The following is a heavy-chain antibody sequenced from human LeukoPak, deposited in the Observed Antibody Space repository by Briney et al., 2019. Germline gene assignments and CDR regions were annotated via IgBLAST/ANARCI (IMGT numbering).Heavy chain of an antibody. D-gene: IGHD6-19*01. V-gene: IGHV1-58*02. CDR2: IVVGSGNT. CDR1: GFTFTSSA. J-gene: IGHJ5*02. Sequence: ASVKVSCKASGFTFTSSAMQWVRQARGQRLEWIGWIVVGSGNTNYAQKFQERVTITRDMSTSTAYMELSSLRSEDTAVYYCAISIAVAWYVNWFDPWGQGTLVTVSS. CDR3: AISIAVAWYVNWFDP.